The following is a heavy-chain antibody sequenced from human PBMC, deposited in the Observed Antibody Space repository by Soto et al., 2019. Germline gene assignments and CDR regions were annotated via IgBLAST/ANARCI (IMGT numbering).Heavy chain of an antibody. CDR1: GYTFINYA. Sequence: GPSVKVSCKASGYTFINYALHWVRQAPGQRLEWMGWINTGNGNTKYSQNFKGRLAFTRDTSASTAYMELSSLGSEDTAVYYCARGSSMVRGVISWFDSWGQGALIAVSS. J-gene: IGHJ5*01. V-gene: IGHV1-3*04. CDR3: ARGSSMVRGVISWFDS. CDR2: INTGNGNT. D-gene: IGHD3-10*01.